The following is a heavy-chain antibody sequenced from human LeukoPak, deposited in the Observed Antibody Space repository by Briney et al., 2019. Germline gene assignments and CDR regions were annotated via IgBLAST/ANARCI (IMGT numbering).Heavy chain of an antibody. Sequence: GGSLRLSCAASGFTFSDYYMSWIRQAPGKGLEGVSYISSSGSTIYYADSVKGRFTISRDNAKNSLYLQMNSLRAEDTAVYYCARDGYSYGINWFDPWGQGTLDTVSS. J-gene: IGHJ5*02. CDR3: ARDGYSYGINWFDP. CDR1: GFTFSDYY. CDR2: ISSSGSTI. V-gene: IGHV3-11*04. D-gene: IGHD5-18*01.